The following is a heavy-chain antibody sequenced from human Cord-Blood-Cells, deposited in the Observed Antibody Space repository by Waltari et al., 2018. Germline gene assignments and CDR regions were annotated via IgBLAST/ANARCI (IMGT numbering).Heavy chain of an antibody. V-gene: IGHV1-2*02. D-gene: IGHD3-9*01. CDR2: INPNSGGT. Sequence: QVQLVQSGAEVKKPGASVKVSCKASGYTFTGYYMHWVRQAPGQGLEWMGWINPNSGGTNYAQKFQGRVTMTRDTSISTAYMELSRLRSDDTAVYYCATKVRLFDPRYWYFDLWGRGTLVTVSS. J-gene: IGHJ2*01. CDR1: GYTFTGYY. CDR3: ATKVRLFDPRYWYFDL.